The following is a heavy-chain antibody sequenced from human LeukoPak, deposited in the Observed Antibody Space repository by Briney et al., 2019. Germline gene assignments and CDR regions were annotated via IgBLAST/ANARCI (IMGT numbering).Heavy chain of an antibody. CDR2: ISSSGSTI. V-gene: IGHV3-48*03. CDR3: ARDTYYYDSSGYHIMDY. J-gene: IGHJ4*02. Sequence: GGSLRLSCAASGLTFSSYEMNWVRQAPGKGLEWVSYISSSGSTIYYADSVKGRFTISRDNAKNSLYLQMNSLRAEDTAVYYCARDTYYYDSSGYHIMDYWGQETLVTVSS. CDR1: GLTFSSYE. D-gene: IGHD3-22*01.